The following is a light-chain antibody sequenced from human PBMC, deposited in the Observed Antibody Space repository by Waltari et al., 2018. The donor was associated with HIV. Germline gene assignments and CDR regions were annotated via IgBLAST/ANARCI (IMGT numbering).Light chain of an antibody. CDR3: QQYLTFSRT. Sequence: DIQMTQSPPTLSASVGDRVPITCRASQSVSSSLAWYQQKPGKAPNLLIFKASSLQNGVPQRFSGSGSGTDFTLTISGLQPDDFATYYCQQYLTFSRTFGQGTQV. V-gene: IGKV1-5*03. J-gene: IGKJ1*01. CDR1: QSVSSS. CDR2: KAS.